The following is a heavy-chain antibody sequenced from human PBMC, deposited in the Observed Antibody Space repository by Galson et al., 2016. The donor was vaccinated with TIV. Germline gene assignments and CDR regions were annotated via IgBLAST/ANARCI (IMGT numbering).Heavy chain of an antibody. CDR1: GFTFRSYT. J-gene: IGHJ4*02. V-gene: IGHV3-30*04. CDR3: ARVGSTGWAHYFDY. D-gene: IGHD2-2*01. Sequence: SLRLSCAASGFTFRSYTTHWIRQAPGKGLEWVAVTTYDESQKYYADSVKGRFTISRDNSNNTLYLQMNSLTAEDTAVYYCARVGSTGWAHYFDYWGQGTLVTVSS. CDR2: TTYDESQK.